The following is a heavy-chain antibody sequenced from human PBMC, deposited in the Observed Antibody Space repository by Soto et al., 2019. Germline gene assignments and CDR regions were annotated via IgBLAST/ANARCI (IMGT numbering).Heavy chain of an antibody. Sequence: QVQLQESGPGLLKPSETLSLTCTVSGGSVTGATYFWNWIRQPPGKGLEWLGHISYSGTANYNPSLGSRVSLQIARDQFSLELTSVTAADTAVYYCARGKLRRSDSGGYYSVDNWGQGIPVTVSS. D-gene: IGHD3-22*01. V-gene: IGHV4-61*01. CDR2: ISYSGTA. CDR1: GGSVTGATYF. CDR3: ARGKLRRSDSGGYYSVDN. J-gene: IGHJ4*02.